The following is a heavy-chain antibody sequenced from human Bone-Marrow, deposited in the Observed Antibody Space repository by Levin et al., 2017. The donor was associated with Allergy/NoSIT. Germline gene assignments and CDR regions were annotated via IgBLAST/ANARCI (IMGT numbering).Heavy chain of an antibody. CDR2: ISYDGSNK. Sequence: GGSLRLSCAASGFSFGSSGMHWVRQAPGKGLEWVAVISYDGSNKDYAESMKGRFTISRDNSKDTLYLQMSSLRVEDTGVYYCAKANFSKADLHFYYYLDVWGKGTTVTVSS. CDR1: GFSFGSSG. D-gene: IGHD2/OR15-2a*01. J-gene: IGHJ6*03. CDR3: AKANFSKADLHFYYYLDV. V-gene: IGHV3-30*18.